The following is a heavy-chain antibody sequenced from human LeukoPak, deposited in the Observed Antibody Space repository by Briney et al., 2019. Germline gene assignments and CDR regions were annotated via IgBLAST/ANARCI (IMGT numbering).Heavy chain of an antibody. Sequence: SETLSLTCTVSGGSISSGSYYWSWIRQPAGKGLEWIGRIYTSGSTNYNPSLKSRVTISVDTSKDQFSLKLSSVTAADTAVYYCAREVRDFWSGYNHYYYMDVWGEGTTVTVSS. CDR2: IYTSGST. CDR3: AREVRDFWSGYNHYYYMDV. CDR1: GGSISSGSYY. D-gene: IGHD3-3*01. V-gene: IGHV4-61*02. J-gene: IGHJ6*03.